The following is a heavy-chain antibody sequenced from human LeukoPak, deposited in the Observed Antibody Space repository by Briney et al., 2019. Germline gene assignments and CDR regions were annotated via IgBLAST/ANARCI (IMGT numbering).Heavy chain of an antibody. CDR2: IYYSGST. Sequence: SETLSLPCTVSGGSISSSSYYWGWIRQPPWKGLEWIGSIYYSGSTYYIPYLESRVTISVDTSKNQFSLKLSSVTAADTAVYYCARVVFGITIFGVVINNWFDPWGQGTLVTVSS. CDR1: GGSISSSSYY. V-gene: IGHV4-39*07. CDR3: ARVVFGITIFGVVINNWFDP. J-gene: IGHJ5*02. D-gene: IGHD3-3*01.